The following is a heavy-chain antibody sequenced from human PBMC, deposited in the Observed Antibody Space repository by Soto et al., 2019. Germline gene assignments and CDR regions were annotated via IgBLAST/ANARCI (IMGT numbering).Heavy chain of an antibody. V-gene: IGHV1-69*13. Sequence: SVKVSCKASGGTFNKYAISWVRQAPGQGLEWMGGIIPMFGTANYAQKFQGRVTITADESTSTAYMELRSLRSEDTAVYYCARGVHYDSSGYYYFYWGRGTLVTVSS. D-gene: IGHD3-22*01. CDR3: ARGVHYDSSGYYYFY. J-gene: IGHJ4*02. CDR2: IIPMFGTA. CDR1: GGTFNKYA.